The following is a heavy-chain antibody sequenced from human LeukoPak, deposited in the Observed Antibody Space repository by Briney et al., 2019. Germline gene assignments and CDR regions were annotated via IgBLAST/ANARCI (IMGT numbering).Heavy chain of an antibody. D-gene: IGHD3-22*01. J-gene: IGHJ6*03. CDR1: GGTFSSYA. Sequence: SVKVSCKASGGTFSSYAISWVRQAPGQGLEWMGGIIPIFGTANYAQKFQGRVTITADESTSTAYMELSSLRSEDTAVYYCARVPYYDSSSYYGLNYYYMDVWGKGTTVTVSS. CDR2: IIPIFGTA. CDR3: ARVPYYDSSSYYGLNYYYMDV. V-gene: IGHV1-69*13.